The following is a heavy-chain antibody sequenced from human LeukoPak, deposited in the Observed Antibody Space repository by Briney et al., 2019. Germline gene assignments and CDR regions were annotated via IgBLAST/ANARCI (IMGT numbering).Heavy chain of an antibody. J-gene: IGHJ4*02. Sequence: GGSLRLSCAASGFTFSSYALSWVRQAPGKGREWVSAISGSGGSTYYADSVKGRFTISRDNSKNTLYLQMNSLRAEDTAVYYCAKGHFDYGDFPFFDYWGQGTLVTVSS. V-gene: IGHV3-23*01. CDR1: GFTFSSYA. D-gene: IGHD4-17*01. CDR2: ISGSGGST. CDR3: AKGHFDYGDFPFFDY.